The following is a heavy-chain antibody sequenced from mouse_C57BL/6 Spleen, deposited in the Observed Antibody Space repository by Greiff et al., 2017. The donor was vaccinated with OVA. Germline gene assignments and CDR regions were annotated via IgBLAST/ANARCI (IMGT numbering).Heavy chain of an antibody. CDR3: AKTGFPYYFDY. CDR2: INPSSGYT. Sequence: QVHVKQSGAELAKPGASVKLSCKASGYTFTSYWMHWVKQRPGQGLEWIGYINPSSGYTKYNQKFKDKATLTADKSSSTAYMQLSSLTYEDSAVYYCAKTGFPYYFDYWGQGTTLTVSS. CDR1: GYTFTSYW. J-gene: IGHJ2*01. V-gene: IGHV1-7*01.